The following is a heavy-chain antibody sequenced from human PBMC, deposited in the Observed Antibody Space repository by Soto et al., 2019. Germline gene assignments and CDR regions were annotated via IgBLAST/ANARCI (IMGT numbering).Heavy chain of an antibody. CDR3: AKGGIHPKYYYYGMDV. D-gene: IGHD5-18*01. J-gene: IGHJ6*02. CDR1: GFTFSSYG. Sequence: GESLKISCAASGFTFSSYGMHWVRQAPGKGLEWVAVISYDGSNKYYADSVKGRFTISRDNSKNTLYLQMNSLRAEDTAVYYCAKGGIHPKYYYYGMDVWGQGTTVTVSS. V-gene: IGHV3-30*18. CDR2: ISYDGSNK.